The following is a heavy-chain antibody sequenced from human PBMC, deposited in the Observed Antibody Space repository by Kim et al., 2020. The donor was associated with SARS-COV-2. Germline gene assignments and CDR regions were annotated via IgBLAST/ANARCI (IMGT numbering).Heavy chain of an antibody. Sequence: GGSLRLSCAASGFTFSSYGMHWVRQAPGKGLEWVAVISYDGSNKYYADSVKGRFTISRDNSENTLYLQMNSLRAEDTAVYYCAKESCSGGSCWFDPWGQG. CDR3: AKESCSGGSCWFDP. CDR2: ISYDGSNK. J-gene: IGHJ5*02. D-gene: IGHD2-15*01. CDR1: GFTFSSYG. V-gene: IGHV3-30*18.